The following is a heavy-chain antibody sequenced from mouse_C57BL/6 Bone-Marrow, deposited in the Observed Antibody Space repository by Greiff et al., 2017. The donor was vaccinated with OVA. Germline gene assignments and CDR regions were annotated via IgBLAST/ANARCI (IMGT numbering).Heavy chain of an antibody. CDR1: GYSITSGYY. D-gene: IGHD1-1*01. J-gene: IGHJ4*01. Sequence: DVKLQESGPGLVKPSQSLSLTCSVTGYSITSGYYWNWIRQFPGNKLEWMGYISYDGSNNYNPSLKNRISITRDTSKNQVYLKLNSVTTEDTATYYCARDTGAYYAMDYWGQGTSVTVSS. V-gene: IGHV3-6*01. CDR3: ARDTGAYYAMDY. CDR2: ISYDGSN.